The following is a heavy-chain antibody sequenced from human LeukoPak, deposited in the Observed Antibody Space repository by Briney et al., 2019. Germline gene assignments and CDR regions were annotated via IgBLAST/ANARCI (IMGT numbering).Heavy chain of an antibody. Sequence: EASVKVSCKASGYTFTVYYMHWVRQAPGQGLEWMGWITAYNGNTNSAQTLQGRVTMTTDTSTSTAYMELRSLRSDDTAVYYCARDRYSSSWPNFFYWGQGTLDTVSS. CDR1: GYTFTVYY. V-gene: IGHV1-18*04. CDR3: ARDRYSSSWPNFFY. CDR2: ITAYNGNT. D-gene: IGHD6-13*01. J-gene: IGHJ4*02.